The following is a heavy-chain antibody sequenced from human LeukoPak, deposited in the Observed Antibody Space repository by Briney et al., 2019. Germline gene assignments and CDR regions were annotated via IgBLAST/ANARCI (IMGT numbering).Heavy chain of an antibody. J-gene: IGHJ6*04. CDR1: GFTFITYN. CDR2: ISSSSSHI. CDR3: AELGITMIGGV. V-gene: IGHV3-21*01. Sequence: PGGSLRLSCVASGFTFITYNMNWVRQAPGEGLEWVSSISSSSSHIYYADSLKGRFVISRDNSRKSLYLHMNSLRAEDTAVYYCAELGITMIGGVWGKGTTVTISS. D-gene: IGHD3-10*02.